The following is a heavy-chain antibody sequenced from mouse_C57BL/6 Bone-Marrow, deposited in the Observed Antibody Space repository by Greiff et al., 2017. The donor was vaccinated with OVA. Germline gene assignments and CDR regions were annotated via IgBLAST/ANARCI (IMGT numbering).Heavy chain of an antibody. CDR1: GFTFGNYW. J-gene: IGHJ1*03. V-gene: IGHV6-3*01. CDR2: IRLKSDNYAT. CDR3: TRWLLHWYFDV. Sequence: EVHLVESGGGLVQPGGSMKLSCVASGFTFGNYWMNWVRQSPEKGLEWVAQIRLKSDNYATHYADSVKGRFTISRDDSKSSVYLQMNNLRAEDTGIYYCTRWLLHWYFDVWGTGTTVTVSS. D-gene: IGHD2-3*01.